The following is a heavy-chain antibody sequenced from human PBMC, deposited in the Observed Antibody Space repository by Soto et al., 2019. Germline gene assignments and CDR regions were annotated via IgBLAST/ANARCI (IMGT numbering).Heavy chain of an antibody. CDR2: IYPGDSDP. J-gene: IGHJ6*02. Sequence: GASLKISCKGSGYSFTSYWIGWVRQMPGKGLEWMGIIYPGDSDPRYSPSFQGQVTISADKSISTAYLQWSSLKASDTAMYYCARTPPPDFWSGYAYYYYCMEVLGQGTTVTVSS. V-gene: IGHV5-51*01. D-gene: IGHD3-3*01. CDR1: GYSFTSYW. CDR3: ARTPPPDFWSGYAYYYYCMEV.